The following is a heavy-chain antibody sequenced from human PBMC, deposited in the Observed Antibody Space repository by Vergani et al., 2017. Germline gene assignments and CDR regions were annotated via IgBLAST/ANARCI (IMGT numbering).Heavy chain of an antibody. CDR3: ARDGGHCSSTSCPAGWFDP. Sequence: QVQLQESGPGLVKPSETLSLTCTVSGGSISSYYWSWIRQPAGKGLEWIGRIYTSGSTNYNPSLKSRVTMSVDTSKNQFSLKLSSVTAADTAVYYCARDGGHCSSTSCPAGWFDPWGQGTLVTVSS. CDR2: IYTSGST. V-gene: IGHV4-4*07. D-gene: IGHD2-2*01. CDR1: GGSISSYY. J-gene: IGHJ5*02.